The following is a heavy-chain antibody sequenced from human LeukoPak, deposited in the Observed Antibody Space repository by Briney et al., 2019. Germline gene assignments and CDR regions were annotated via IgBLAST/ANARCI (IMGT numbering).Heavy chain of an antibody. CDR1: GGSISSYY. CDR2: IYYSGSA. D-gene: IGHD6-19*01. J-gene: IGHJ6*04. Sequence: SETLSLTCTVSGGSISSYYWSWNRQPPGKGLEWIGYIYYSGSANYNPSLKSRVTISVDTSKNQFSLKLSSVTAADTAVYYCARDLIAVAGTSSDYYYYGMDVWGKGTTVTVSS. V-gene: IGHV4-59*01. CDR3: ARDLIAVAGTSSDYYYYGMDV.